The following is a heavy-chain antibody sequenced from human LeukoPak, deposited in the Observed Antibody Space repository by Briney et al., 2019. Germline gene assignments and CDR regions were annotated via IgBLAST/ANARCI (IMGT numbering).Heavy chain of an antibody. V-gene: IGHV4-30-2*01. J-gene: IGHJ4*02. Sequence: SETLSLTCAVSRGSFSSGAYAWTWIRQPPGKGLEWIGYIHDTGSTYYKPSLKSRLTMSVDRSKNHFSLQLTSVTVADTAVYFCARGTNAATGEFDYWGQGILVTVSS. CDR3: ARGTNAATGEFDY. CDR1: RGSFSSGAYA. CDR2: IHDTGST. D-gene: IGHD7-27*01.